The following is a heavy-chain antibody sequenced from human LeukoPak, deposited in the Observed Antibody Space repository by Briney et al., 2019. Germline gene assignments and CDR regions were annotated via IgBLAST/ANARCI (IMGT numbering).Heavy chain of an antibody. J-gene: IGHJ4*02. CDR2: ICSSSSYI. D-gene: IGHD3-10*01. V-gene: IGHV3-21*01. Sequence: PGGSLRLSRAASGFTFSSYIMNWVRPAPGKGLEWVSSICSSSSYIYYADSAKGRFTLSRDNAKNSLYLQMNSLRAEDTAVYYCARDMQNTMADYTGQGTLVSVSS. CDR1: GFTFSSYI. CDR3: ARDMQNTMADY.